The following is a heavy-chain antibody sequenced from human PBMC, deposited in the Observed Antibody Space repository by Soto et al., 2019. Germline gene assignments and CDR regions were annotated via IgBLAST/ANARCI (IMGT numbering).Heavy chain of an antibody. D-gene: IGHD1-20*01. V-gene: IGHV3-23*01. J-gene: IGHJ4*02. CDR2: MSASVVGT. CDR1: ECADSSGG. Sequence: CAECECADSSGGRICVRKAPWKGLDWVSSMSASVVGTYYAESVNTRFTIYTDQSRNTVYLQMNSLRAYNTAIYYCAKAKNDYNRNKRPPFDYWGKGTLVTVSS. CDR3: AKAKNDYNRNKRPPFDY.